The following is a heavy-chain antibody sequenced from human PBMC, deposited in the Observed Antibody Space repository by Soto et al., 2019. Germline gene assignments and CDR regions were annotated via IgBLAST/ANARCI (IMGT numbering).Heavy chain of an antibody. D-gene: IGHD3-22*01. J-gene: IGHJ3*02. CDR2: IIPIFGTP. CDR3: ATEGDDSDSSDDYGGGFDI. V-gene: IGHV1-69*01. Sequence: QVQLVQSGAEVKKPGSSVKVSCKASGDSFSTSAINWVRQAPGQGLECMGGIIPIFGTPNYAQKFQDRVTITADESTNTTYVELSSQRSEGTARDYCATEGDDSDSSDDYGGGFDIWGQGTMVVVSS. CDR1: GDSFSTSA.